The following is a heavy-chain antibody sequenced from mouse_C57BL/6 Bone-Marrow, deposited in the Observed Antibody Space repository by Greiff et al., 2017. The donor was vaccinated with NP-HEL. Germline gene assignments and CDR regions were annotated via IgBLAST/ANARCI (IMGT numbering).Heavy chain of an antibody. CDR2: IDPSDSYT. V-gene: IGHV1-69*01. J-gene: IGHJ4*01. CDR3: ARLLVYAMDY. Sequence: QLQQPGAELVMPGASVKLSCKASGYTFTSYWMHWVKQRPGQGLEWIGEIDPSDSYTNYNQKFKGKSTLTVDKSSSTAYMQLSSLTSEDSAVYYCARLLVYAMDYWGQGTSVTVSS. CDR1: GYTFTSYW.